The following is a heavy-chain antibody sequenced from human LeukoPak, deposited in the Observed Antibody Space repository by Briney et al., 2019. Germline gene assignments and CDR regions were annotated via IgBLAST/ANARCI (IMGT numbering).Heavy chain of an antibody. CDR2: IYPGDSDT. V-gene: IGHV5-51*01. Sequence: GESLKISCQGSGYTFASYWIGWVRQMPGKGLEWMGIIYPGDSDTRYSPSFQGQVTISADKSISTAYLQWSSLKASDTAVYYCARREGGWYLDYWGQGTLVTVSS. J-gene: IGHJ4*02. CDR3: ARREGGWYLDY. CDR1: GYTFASYW. D-gene: IGHD6-19*01.